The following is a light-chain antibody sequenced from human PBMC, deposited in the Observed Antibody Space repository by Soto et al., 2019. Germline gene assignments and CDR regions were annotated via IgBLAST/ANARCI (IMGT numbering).Light chain of an antibody. CDR1: QTVTRNY. CDR3: QQYDGSCMYT. Sequence: IVLTQSPGTLSLSPGERATLSCRAIQTVTRNYLAWYQQKPGQAPRHLSYPASSRAAGIPDRFSGSGSGTDFTLTINRLEPEDSAVYYCQQYDGSCMYTFGKGTKLEIK. CDR2: PAS. J-gene: IGKJ2*01. V-gene: IGKV3-20*01.